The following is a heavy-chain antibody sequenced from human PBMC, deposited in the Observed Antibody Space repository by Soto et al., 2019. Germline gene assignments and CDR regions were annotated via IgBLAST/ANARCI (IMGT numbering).Heavy chain of an antibody. CDR1: GSTFSSYW. CDR2: IKQDGSEK. V-gene: IGHV3-7*05. Sequence: GGSLRLSCAASGSTFSSYWMSWVRQAPGKGLEWVANIKQDGSEKYYVDSVKGRFTISRDNAKNSLYLQMNSLRAEDTAVYYCARYRGTNYYYYGMDVWGQGTTVTVSS. D-gene: IGHD1-7*01. CDR3: ARYRGTNYYYYGMDV. J-gene: IGHJ6*02.